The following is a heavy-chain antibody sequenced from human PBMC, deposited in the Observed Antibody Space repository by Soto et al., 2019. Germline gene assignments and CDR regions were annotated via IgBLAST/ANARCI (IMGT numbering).Heavy chain of an antibody. CDR1: GYTFTNYD. D-gene: IGHD2-15*01. V-gene: IGHV1-18*01. Sequence: ASVKVSCKASGYTFTNYDINWVRQAPGQGLEWMGWISAYNGDTNYAQKLQGRVTMTTDTSTSTAYMELRSLRSDDTAVYYCARSGLPDPVVVVGHTPFDPWGQGTLVTVSS. CDR3: ARSGLPDPVVVVGHTPFDP. CDR2: ISAYNGDT. J-gene: IGHJ5*02.